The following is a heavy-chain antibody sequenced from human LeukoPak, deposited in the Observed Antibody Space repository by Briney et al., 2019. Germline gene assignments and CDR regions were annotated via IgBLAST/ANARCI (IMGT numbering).Heavy chain of an antibody. J-gene: IGHJ3*02. CDR2: IYPGDSDT. D-gene: IGHD4-23*01. Sequence: GESLKISCKTSGYNFTTFWIGWVRQMPGKGLEWMGIIYPGDSDTRYSPSFQGQVTISADKSISTAYLQWSSLKASDTAMYYCARTYPAVNAFDIWGQGTMVTVSS. CDR1: GYNFTTFW. V-gene: IGHV5-51*01. CDR3: ARTYPAVNAFDI.